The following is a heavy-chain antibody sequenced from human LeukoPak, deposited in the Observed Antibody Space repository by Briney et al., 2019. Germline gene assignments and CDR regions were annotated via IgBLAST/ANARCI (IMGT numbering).Heavy chain of an antibody. J-gene: IGHJ3*02. CDR3: AREIGQLGGAFDI. CDR2: TYGGPTA. CDR1: EFTASTVY. D-gene: IGHD7-27*01. Sequence: GGSLRLSCAASEFTASTVYLTWVRQAPGKGLEWVSVTYGGPTAFYAASVKERFTISRDNTKNTLNLQMNSLRAEDTAVYYCAREIGQLGGAFDIWGQGTMVTVSS. V-gene: IGHV3-53*01.